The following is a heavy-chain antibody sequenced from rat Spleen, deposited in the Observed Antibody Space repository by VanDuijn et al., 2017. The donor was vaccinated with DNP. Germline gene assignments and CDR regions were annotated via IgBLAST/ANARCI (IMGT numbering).Heavy chain of an antibody. D-gene: IGHD5-1*01. J-gene: IGHJ2*01. Sequence: EVQLVESGGGLVQPGRSLKLSCAASGFTFSDYYMAWVRQAPKKGLEWVAYISYVGSSTYNGDSVKGRFTLSRDNTKNTQYLQMGSLRSEDTATYYCARLGALDYWGQGVTVTVSS. V-gene: IGHV5-22*01. CDR2: ISYVGSST. CDR3: ARLGALDY. CDR1: GFTFSDYY.